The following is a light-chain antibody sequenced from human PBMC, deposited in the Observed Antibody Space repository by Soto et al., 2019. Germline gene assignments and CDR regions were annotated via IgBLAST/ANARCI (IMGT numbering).Light chain of an antibody. CDR2: DVS. V-gene: IGLV2-14*02. J-gene: IGLJ2*01. CDR1: SSDVGSYNL. Sequence: QSALTQPASVSGSPGQSITISCTGTSSDVGSYNLVSWYQQHPGKVPKLMIYDVSDRPSGVSNRFSGSKSGNTASLTISGLRTEDEADYFCSSYSSSSTPVVFGGGTKLTVL. CDR3: SSYSSSSTPVV.